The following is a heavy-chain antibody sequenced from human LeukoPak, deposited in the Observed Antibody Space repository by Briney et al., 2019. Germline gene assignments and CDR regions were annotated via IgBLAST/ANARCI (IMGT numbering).Heavy chain of an antibody. CDR2: IYHSGST. Sequence: SETLSLTCNVSGYSITNGYFWGWIRQPPGKGLEWIGSIYHSGSTYYNPSLKSRVTISVDTSKNQFSLRLTSVTPADTAVYYCAREAQGRSFPLYYFDSWGQGTLVSV. CDR3: AREAQGRSFPLYYFDS. D-gene: IGHD2-8*01. J-gene: IGHJ4*01. CDR1: GYSITNGYF. V-gene: IGHV4-38-2*02.